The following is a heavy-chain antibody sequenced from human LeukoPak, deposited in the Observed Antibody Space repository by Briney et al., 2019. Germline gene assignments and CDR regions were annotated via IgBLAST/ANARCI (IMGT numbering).Heavy chain of an antibody. CDR1: GYTFTSYD. CDR3: AKDGSPSASYADY. V-gene: IGHV1-8*01. Sequence: ASVKVSCKASGYTFTSYDINWVRQATGQGLEWMGWMNPNSGNTGYAQKFQGRVTMTRNTSISTAYMELSSLRAEDTAVYYCAKDGSPSASYADYWGQGTLVTVSS. J-gene: IGHJ4*02. D-gene: IGHD4/OR15-4a*01. CDR2: MNPNSGNT.